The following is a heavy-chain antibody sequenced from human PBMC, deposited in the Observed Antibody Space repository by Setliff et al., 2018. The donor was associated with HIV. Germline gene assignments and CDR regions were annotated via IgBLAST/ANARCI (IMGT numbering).Heavy chain of an antibody. CDR2: ISGGTGYT. J-gene: IGHJ4*02. Sequence: PGGSLRLSCAASGFAFSKYWMHWVRQVPGKGLEWVSTISGGTGYTYYADSVKGRFTISRDNSKNTLFLQMNSLRPEDTAVYYCAKRPPSGSGYFDYWGQGTLVTVSS. V-gene: IGHV3-23*01. D-gene: IGHD3-10*01. CDR3: AKRPPSGSGYFDY. CDR1: GFAFSKYW.